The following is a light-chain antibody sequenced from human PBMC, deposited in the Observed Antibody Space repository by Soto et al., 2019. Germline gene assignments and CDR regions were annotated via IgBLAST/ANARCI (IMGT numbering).Light chain of an antibody. Sequence: IQLTQSPSSLSSSVGERFTITCRASQGISSYLAWYQQKPGKAPKLLIYAASTLQSGVPSKFSGSGSGTDFTLTISSLQPEDSATYYCQQLNSYPLTFGGGTKVDIK. CDR1: QGISSY. CDR3: QQLNSYPLT. J-gene: IGKJ4*01. CDR2: AAS. V-gene: IGKV1-9*01.